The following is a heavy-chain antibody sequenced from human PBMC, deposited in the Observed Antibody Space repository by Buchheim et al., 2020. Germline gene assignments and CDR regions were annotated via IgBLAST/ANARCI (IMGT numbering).Heavy chain of an antibody. J-gene: IGHJ6*02. CDR1: GFTFSNAW. V-gene: IGHV3-15*01. Sequence: EVQLVESGGGLVKPGGSLRLSCAASGFTFSNAWMSWVRQAQGKGLEWVGRIKSKTDGGTTDYAAPVKGRFTIPGVDSKNTLYLQMNSLKTEDTAVYYCTTEEVAVAATPYYYYGMDVWGQGTT. CDR3: TTEEVAVAATPYYYYGMDV. CDR2: IKSKTDGGTT. D-gene: IGHD2-15*01.